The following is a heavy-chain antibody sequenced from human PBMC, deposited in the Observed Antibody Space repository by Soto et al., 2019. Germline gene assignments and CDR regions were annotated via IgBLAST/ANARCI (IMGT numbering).Heavy chain of an antibody. Sequence: PSETLSLTCAVCGGSFSGDYWSWIRQPPGKGLEWIGEINHSGSTNYNPSLKSRVTISVDTSKNQFSLKLSSVTAADTAVYYCEGSGSYYNVDVWGQGTTVTVSS. CDR3: EGSGSYYNVDV. V-gene: IGHV4-34*01. J-gene: IGHJ6*02. D-gene: IGHD3-10*01. CDR2: INHSGST. CDR1: GGSFSGDY.